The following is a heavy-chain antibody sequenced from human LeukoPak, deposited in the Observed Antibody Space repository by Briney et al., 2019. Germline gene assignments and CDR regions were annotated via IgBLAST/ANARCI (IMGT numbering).Heavy chain of an antibody. CDR3: ARHTTMAHFDY. D-gene: IGHD5-18*01. CDR2: IYYSGST. CDR1: GGSISSYY. Sequence: SETLSLTCTVSGGSISSYYWSWIRQPPGKGLEWIGYIYYSGSTNYNPSLKSRVSISVDTSKNQFSLRLSSVTAADTAVYYCARHTTMAHFDYWGQGTLVTVSS. J-gene: IGHJ4*02. V-gene: IGHV4-59*08.